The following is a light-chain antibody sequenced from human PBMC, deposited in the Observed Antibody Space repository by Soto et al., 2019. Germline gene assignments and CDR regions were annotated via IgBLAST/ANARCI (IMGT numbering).Light chain of an antibody. CDR1: QSVSSN. CDR3: QKRRQWQGAN. V-gene: IGKV3-15*01. CDR2: GAS. Sequence: IVMTDSPATLSVSPLERATLSCRSIQSVSSNLAWYQLKPGQYPRLLIYGASTRATAIPARFGGSGSGTEFILTTRTLEPEDFAVYPCQKRRQWQGANVGGAHXVELK. J-gene: IGKJ4*01.